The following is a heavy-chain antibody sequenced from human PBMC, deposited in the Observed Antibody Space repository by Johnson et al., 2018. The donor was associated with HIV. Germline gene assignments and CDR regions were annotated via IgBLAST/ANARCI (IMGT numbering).Heavy chain of an antibody. CDR3: AGGSGWYSDAFDI. CDR1: GFTVSSNY. CDR2: IYSGGST. D-gene: IGHD6-19*01. V-gene: IGHV3-66*03. J-gene: IGHJ3*02. Sequence: EVQLVESGGGLIQPGGSLRLSCAASGFTVSSNYMSWVRQAPGKGLEWVSVIYSGGSTYYADSVKGRFTISRYNSKNTLYLQMNSLRAEDTAVYYCAGGSGWYSDAFDIWGQGTMVTVSS.